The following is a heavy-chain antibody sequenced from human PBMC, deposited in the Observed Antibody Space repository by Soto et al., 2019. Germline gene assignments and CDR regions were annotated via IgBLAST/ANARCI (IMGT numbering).Heavy chain of an antibody. CDR1: AFTFSRYS. Sequence: VGSLRLSCAASAFTFSRYSMNLFRQAPGKGLEWVSAISGSGSNTYHADSVKGRFTISRDNSKNTLYLQMNSLRAEDTAVYYCANLHLDDYVRDGFASCAQGTTVTVSS. CDR2: ISGSGSNT. V-gene: IGHV3-23*01. J-gene: IGHJ5*01. CDR3: ANLHLDDYVRDGFAS. D-gene: IGHD4-17*01.